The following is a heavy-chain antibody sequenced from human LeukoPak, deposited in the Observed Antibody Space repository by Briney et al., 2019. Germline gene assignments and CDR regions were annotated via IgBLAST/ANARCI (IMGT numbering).Heavy chain of an antibody. D-gene: IGHD6-19*01. CDR1: GGTFSSYA. CDR3: AIHSSGWGRVY. J-gene: IGHJ4*02. V-gene: IGHV1-69*05. CDR2: IIPIFGTA. Sequence: ASVKVSCKASGGTFSSYAISWVRQAPGQGLEWMGGIIPIFGTANYAQKFQGRVTITTDVSTSTAYMELSSLRSEDTAVYYCAIHSSGWGRVYWGQGTLVTVSS.